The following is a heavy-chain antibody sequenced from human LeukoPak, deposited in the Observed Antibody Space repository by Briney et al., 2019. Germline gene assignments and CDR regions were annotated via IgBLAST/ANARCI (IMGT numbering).Heavy chain of an antibody. CDR3: VRDGFGDYYFDC. CDR2: IYTSGST. V-gene: IGHV4-61*09. J-gene: IGHJ4*02. CDR1: GGSISGATYS. Sequence: PSETLSLTCTVSGGSISGATYSWSWIRQPAGKGLEWIGHIYTSGSTNYNPSLKSRVTISADTSKNQFSLKLSSVNAADTALYYCVRDGFGDYYFDCWGQGTLVTVSS. D-gene: IGHD3-10*01.